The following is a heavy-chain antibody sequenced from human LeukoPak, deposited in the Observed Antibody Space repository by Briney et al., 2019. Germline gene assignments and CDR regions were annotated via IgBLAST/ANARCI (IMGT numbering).Heavy chain of an antibody. CDR2: ISSSSSYI. CDR3: ARAFYDSSGSQKDAFDI. Sequence: GGSLRLSCAASGFTFSSDSMNWVREAPGKGLEGGSSISSSSSYIYYAASVKGRFTISRDNAKNSLYLQMNSLRAEDTAVYYCARAFYDSSGSQKDAFDIWGQGTMVTVSS. J-gene: IGHJ3*02. CDR1: GFTFSSDS. D-gene: IGHD3-22*01. V-gene: IGHV3-21*01.